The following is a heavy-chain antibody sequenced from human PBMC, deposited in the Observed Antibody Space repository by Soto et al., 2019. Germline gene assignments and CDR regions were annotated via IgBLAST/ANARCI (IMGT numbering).Heavy chain of an antibody. CDR2: INSDGSST. V-gene: IGHV3-74*01. Sequence: GGSLRLSCAASGFTLSTYWMYWVRQAPGKGLVWVSRINSDGSSTNYADSVKGRFTISRDNAKNTLYLQMNSLRAEDTAVYYCTREFCRGGACFFFARDHWAWGTVVPVSS. D-gene: IGHD2-15*01. CDR3: TREFCRGGACFFFARDH. CDR1: GFTLSTYW. J-gene: IGHJ4*02.